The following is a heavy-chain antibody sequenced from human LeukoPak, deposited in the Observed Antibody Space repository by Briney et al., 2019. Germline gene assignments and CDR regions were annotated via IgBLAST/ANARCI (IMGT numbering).Heavy chain of an antibody. Sequence: GGSLRLSCAASGFTFSSYEMNWVRQAPGKGLEWVSYISSGASTIYYADSVKGRFTISRDNAKNSLYLQMNSLRAEDTAVYYCARQFYGDYEYFFDYWGQGTLVTVPS. CDR2: ISSGASTI. D-gene: IGHD4-17*01. V-gene: IGHV3-48*03. CDR1: GFTFSSYE. J-gene: IGHJ4*02. CDR3: ARQFYGDYEYFFDY.